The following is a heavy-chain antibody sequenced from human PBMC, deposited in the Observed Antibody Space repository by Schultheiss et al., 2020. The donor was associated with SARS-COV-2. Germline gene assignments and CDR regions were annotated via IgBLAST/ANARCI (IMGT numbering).Heavy chain of an antibody. J-gene: IGHJ6*02. V-gene: IGHV3-30*03. Sequence: GGSLRLSCAASGFTFSTSLMHWVRQAPGRGLEWVALISYDGQNKYYADSVKGRFTISRDNSKNTQYLQMNSLRTEDTAVYYCASLHCSGSNCYGIYYHGMDVWGQGTTVTVSS. CDR2: ISYDGQNK. CDR3: ASLHCSGSNCYGIYYHGMDV. D-gene: IGHD2-2*01. CDR1: GFTFSTSL.